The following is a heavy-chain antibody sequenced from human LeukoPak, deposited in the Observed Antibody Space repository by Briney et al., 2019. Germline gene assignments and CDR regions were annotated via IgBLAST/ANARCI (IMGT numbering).Heavy chain of an antibody. CDR3: AKEQYLSPHYYYYGMDV. J-gene: IGHJ6*02. D-gene: IGHD4-4*01. CDR2: ISGSGGST. V-gene: IGHV3-23*01. Sequence: PGGSLRLSCAASGFTFSSYAMSWVRQAPGKGLEWVSAISGSGGSTYYADSVKGRFTISRDNSKNTLYLQMNSLRAEDTAVYYCAKEQYLSPHYYYYGMDVWGQGTTVTVSS. CDR1: GFTFSSYA.